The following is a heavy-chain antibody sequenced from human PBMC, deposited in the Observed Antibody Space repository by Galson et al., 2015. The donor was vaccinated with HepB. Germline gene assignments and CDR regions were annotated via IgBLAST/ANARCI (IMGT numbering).Heavy chain of an antibody. Sequence: SVKVPCKVSGYTLTELSMHWVRQAPGKGLEWMGGFDPEDGETIYAQKFQGRVTMTEDTSTDTAYMELSSLRSEDTAVYYCASRIEVDSYGFVFDYWGQGTLVTVSS. CDR3: ASRIEVDSYGFVFDY. CDR1: GYTLTELS. CDR2: FDPEDGET. J-gene: IGHJ4*02. V-gene: IGHV1-24*01. D-gene: IGHD5-18*01.